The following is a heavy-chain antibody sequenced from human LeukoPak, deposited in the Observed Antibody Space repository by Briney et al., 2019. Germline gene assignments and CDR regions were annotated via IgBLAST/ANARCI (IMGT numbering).Heavy chain of an antibody. CDR2: MNPNSGNT. D-gene: IGHD4-17*01. CDR1: GYTFTSYD. CDR3: ARASAYGDYGFDP. Sequence: ASVKVSXKASGYTFTSYDINWVRQAPGQGLEWMGWMNPNSGNTGYAQKFQGRVTITRNTSISTAYMEQSSLRSEDTAVYYCARASAYGDYGFDPWGQGTLVTVSS. J-gene: IGHJ5*02. V-gene: IGHV1-8*03.